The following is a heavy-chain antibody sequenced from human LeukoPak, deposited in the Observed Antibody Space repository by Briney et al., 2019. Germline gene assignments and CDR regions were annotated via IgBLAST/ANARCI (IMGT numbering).Heavy chain of an antibody. V-gene: IGHV3-43*02. Sequence: GGSLRLSCAASGFTFDDYAMHWVRQAPGKGLEWVSLISGNGLSTYYADSVKGRFTISRDNNKNSLSLQMNSLRTADTALYYCAKAGRGYSYNDYWGQGTLVTVSS. D-gene: IGHD5-18*01. CDR2: ISGNGLST. CDR3: AKAGRGYSYNDY. CDR1: GFTFDDYA. J-gene: IGHJ4*02.